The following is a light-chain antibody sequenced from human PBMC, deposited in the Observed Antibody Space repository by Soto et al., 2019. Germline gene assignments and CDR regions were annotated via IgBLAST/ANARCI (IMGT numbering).Light chain of an antibody. CDR1: QSVSSSY. J-gene: IGKJ1*01. CDR3: QQYGSSRWT. Sequence: EIVLTQSPGTLSLSPGERATLSCRASQSVSSSYLAWYQQKLGQAPRLLIYATSSRATGVPARFSGSGSGTDFTLTISRREPEDFAVYFCQQYGSSRWTFGQGTKVEIK. V-gene: IGKV3-20*01. CDR2: ATS.